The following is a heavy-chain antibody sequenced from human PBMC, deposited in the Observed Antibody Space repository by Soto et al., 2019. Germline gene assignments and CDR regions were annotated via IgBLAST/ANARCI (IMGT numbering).Heavy chain of an antibody. J-gene: IGHJ6*02. D-gene: IGHD6-19*01. CDR2: INHSGST. Sequence: PSETLSLTCAVYGGSFSGYYWSWIRQPPGKGLEWIGEINHSGSTNYNPSLKSRVTISVDTSKNQFSLKLSSVTAADTAVYYCARGPVIKQWLVGGYYYYYGMDVWGQGTTVTVS. V-gene: IGHV4-34*01. CDR3: ARGPVIKQWLVGGYYYYYGMDV. CDR1: GGSFSGYY.